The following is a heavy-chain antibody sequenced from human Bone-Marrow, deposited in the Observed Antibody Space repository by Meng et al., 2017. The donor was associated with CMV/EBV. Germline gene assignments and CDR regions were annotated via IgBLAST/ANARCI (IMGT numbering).Heavy chain of an antibody. CDR1: GFTFSNAW. CDR3: AKDKGVPKYQLLYMEGFDY. D-gene: IGHD2-2*02. Sequence: GGSLRLSCAASGFTFSNAWMSWVRQAPGKGLEWVSAISGSGGSTYYADSVKGRFTISRDNSKNTLYLQMNSLRAEDTAVYYCAKDKGVPKYQLLYMEGFDYWGQGTLVTVSS. CDR2: ISGSGGST. V-gene: IGHV3-23*01. J-gene: IGHJ4*02.